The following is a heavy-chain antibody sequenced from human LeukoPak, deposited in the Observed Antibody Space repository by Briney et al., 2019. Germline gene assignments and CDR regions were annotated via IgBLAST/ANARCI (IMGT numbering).Heavy chain of an antibody. J-gene: IGHJ4*02. Sequence: ASVTVSFKATGYTFTSYGISWVRQAPGQGLEWMGWINPNNGVKDYAQEFQGRVTMTRDTSISTAYMELSRLGPDDTAVYYCARVEMATTYFDYWGQGALVTVSS. CDR2: INPNNGVK. D-gene: IGHD5-24*01. CDR1: GYTFTSYG. CDR3: ARVEMATTYFDY. V-gene: IGHV1-2*02.